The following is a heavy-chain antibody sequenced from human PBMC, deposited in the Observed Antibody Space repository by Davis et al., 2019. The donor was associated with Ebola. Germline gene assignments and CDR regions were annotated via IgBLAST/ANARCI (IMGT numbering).Heavy chain of an antibody. V-gene: IGHV4-31*03. D-gene: IGHD3-22*01. CDR3: ARDLRYDSSGHDYYFYMDV. Sequence: PSETLSLTCTVSGGSISRGGSYWTWIRQHPGKGLDWIGYIYYSGSTYYNPSLKSRVTISLDTSKNQFSLNLSSVTAADTAVYYCARDLRYDSSGHDYYFYMDVWGKGTTVTVSS. CDR2: IYYSGST. CDR1: GGSISRGGSY. J-gene: IGHJ6*03.